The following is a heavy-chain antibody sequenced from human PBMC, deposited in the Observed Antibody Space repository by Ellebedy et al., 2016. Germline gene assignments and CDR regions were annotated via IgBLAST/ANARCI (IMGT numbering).Heavy chain of an antibody. V-gene: IGHV3-23*01. CDR2: ISANGNKR. J-gene: IGHJ4*02. CDR1: HFPFNTYY. CDR3: RQGHYADY. Sequence: GGSLRLXXTASHFPFNTYYMSWVRQAPGKGLEWVATISANGNKRDLADSVQGRFTISRDNFRNTLHLQMNNLRGEDTAVYYCRQGHYADYWGQGTLVTVSS. D-gene: IGHD2-2*01.